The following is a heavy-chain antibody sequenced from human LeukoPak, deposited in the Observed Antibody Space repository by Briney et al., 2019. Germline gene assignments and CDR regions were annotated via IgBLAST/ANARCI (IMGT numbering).Heavy chain of an antibody. V-gene: IGHV3-48*04. J-gene: IGHJ3*02. D-gene: IGHD1-14*01. CDR1: GFIFSRYN. CDR3: TKDIRLTTDRDAFDI. Sequence: GGSLRLSCVASGFIFSRYNMNWVRQAPGKGPEWVSYISGSAWTIYDSAAVKGRFTTSRDNGKKTLYLQMNSLRPEDTAMYFCTKDIRLTTDRDAFDIWGQGTMVTVSS. CDR2: ISGSAWTI.